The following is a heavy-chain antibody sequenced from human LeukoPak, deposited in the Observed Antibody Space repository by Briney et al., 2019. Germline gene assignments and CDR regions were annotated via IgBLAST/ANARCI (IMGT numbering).Heavy chain of an antibody. CDR1: GFTFSSYS. V-gene: IGHV3-21*01. CDR3: ARGYYDSSGYPDAFDI. CDR2: ISSSSSYI. D-gene: IGHD3-22*01. J-gene: IGHJ3*02. Sequence: PGGSLRLSCAASGFTFSSYSMNWVRQAPGKGLEWVSSISSSSSYIYYADSVKGRFTISRDNAKNSLYLQMNGLRAEDTAVYYCARGYYDSSGYPDAFDIWGQGTMVTVSS.